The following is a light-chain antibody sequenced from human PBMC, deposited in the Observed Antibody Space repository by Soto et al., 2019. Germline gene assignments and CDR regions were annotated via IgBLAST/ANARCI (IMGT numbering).Light chain of an antibody. Sequence: IVLTQSPVTLAVSPGESAVLSCRASQSVSTSLAWYQHKPGQAPRLFIYDASKRAPGIPARFTGSGSGAHFTLTISSLEPEDIAVYYCQVRDVWPSFGQGTSGYQT. CDR3: QVRDVWPS. V-gene: IGKV3-11*01. J-gene: IGKJ1*01. CDR1: QSVSTS. CDR2: DAS.